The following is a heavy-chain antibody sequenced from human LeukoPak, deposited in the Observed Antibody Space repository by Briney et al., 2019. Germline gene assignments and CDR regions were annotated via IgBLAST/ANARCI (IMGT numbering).Heavy chain of an antibody. CDR3: ARTDCSGGSCYQKF. V-gene: IGHV4-59*01. Sequence: SETLSLTCTVSGGSISSYYWSWIRRPPGKGLEGIGYIYYSGSTNYSPSLRSRVTISVDTSKNQFSLKLSSVTAADTAVYYCARTDCSGGSCYQKFWGQGTLVTVSS. J-gene: IGHJ4*02. D-gene: IGHD2-15*01. CDR1: GGSISSYY. CDR2: IYYSGST.